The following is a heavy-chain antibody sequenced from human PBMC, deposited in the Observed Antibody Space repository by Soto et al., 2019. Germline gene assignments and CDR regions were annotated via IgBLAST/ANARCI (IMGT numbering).Heavy chain of an antibody. V-gene: IGHV3-9*01. CDR1: GFTFDDYA. CDR2: ISWNSGSI. D-gene: IGHD3-22*01. J-gene: IGHJ3*02. CDR3: AKEQEAYSSGCFDAFDI. Sequence: GGSLRLSCAASGFTFDDYAMLWVRQAPGKGLEWVSGISWNSGSIGYADSVKGRFTISRDNAKNSLYLQMNSLRAEDTALYYWAKEQEAYSSGCFDAFDILGQGTMVTVSS.